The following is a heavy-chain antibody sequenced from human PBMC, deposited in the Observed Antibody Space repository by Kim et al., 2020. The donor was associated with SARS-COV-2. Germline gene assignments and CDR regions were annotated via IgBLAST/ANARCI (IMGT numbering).Heavy chain of an antibody. CDR3: TRHGYYDDGDPEISFDH. J-gene: IGHJ4*02. CDR1: GFRFSGSA. V-gene: IGHV3-73*01. D-gene: IGHD3-22*01. Sequence: GGSLRLSCAASGFRFSGSAMHWVRQASGKGLEWVGRIRSEANNYATTYAASVKGRFTISRDDSKNMAYLQMNSLKVEDTATYYCTRHGYYDDGDPEISFDHWGQGTLVSVSS. CDR2: IRSEANNYAT.